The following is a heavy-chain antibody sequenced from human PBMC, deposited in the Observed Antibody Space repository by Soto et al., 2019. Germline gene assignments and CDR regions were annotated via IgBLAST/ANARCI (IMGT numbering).Heavy chain of an antibody. J-gene: IGHJ4*02. CDR1: GFAFSRHA. CDR3: VKGYADSDS. D-gene: IGHD5-18*01. V-gene: IGHV3-23*01. Sequence: EVQLFESGGGLVQPGGSLRLSCATSGFAFSRHAMSWVRQTPGRGLEWLSSISNSDDTTYYAASVKGRFTISRDMSKSTLFLQMSSLRAEDTAVYYCVKGYADSDSWGQGTQVTVSS. CDR2: ISNSDDTT.